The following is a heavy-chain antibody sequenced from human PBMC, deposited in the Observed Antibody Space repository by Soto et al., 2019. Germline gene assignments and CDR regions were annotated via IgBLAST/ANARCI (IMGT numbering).Heavy chain of an antibody. CDR3: ASAKAVVIAALGI. CDR1: GFSFSTSV. Sequence: EVHLLESGGGLVQPGGSLRLSCTASGFSFSTSVMTWVHQAPGQGLEWVASISENGGSRGGTYYADSVKGRVTISRDNSNNTLYLQLDSLRGADTAVYFCASAKAVVIAALGIWGQGTMVTVSS. CDR2: ISENGGSRGGT. J-gene: IGHJ3*02. D-gene: IGHD2-21*01. V-gene: IGHV3-23*01.